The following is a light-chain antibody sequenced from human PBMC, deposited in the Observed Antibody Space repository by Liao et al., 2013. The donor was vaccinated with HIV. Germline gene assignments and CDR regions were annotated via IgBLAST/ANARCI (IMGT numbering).Light chain of an antibody. CDR1: IGNKG. CDR3: QSADSSGNHV. V-gene: IGLV3-25*03. Sequence: SYELSQPPSVSVAPGETATFTCGGNYIGNKGVYWYQQRPGQAPVMVISYDSQRPSGIPERFSGSSSGTTLTLTITGVQAEDEADYYCQSADSSGNHVFGPGTKVTVL. CDR2: YDS. J-gene: IGLJ1*01.